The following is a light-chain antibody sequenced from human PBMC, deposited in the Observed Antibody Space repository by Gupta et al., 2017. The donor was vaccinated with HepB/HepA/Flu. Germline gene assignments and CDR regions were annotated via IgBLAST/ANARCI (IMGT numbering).Light chain of an antibody. V-gene: IGKV3-11*01. J-gene: IGKJ3*01. Sequence: EIVLTQSPATLSLSPGERATLSCRASQSVSSYLAWYQQKPGQAPRLLIYDASNRAPGIPARFSGSGSGTDVTLTISSLEPEDFAVYYCQQRSNGPLTFGPGTKVDIK. CDR3: QQRSNGPLT. CDR1: QSVSSY. CDR2: DAS.